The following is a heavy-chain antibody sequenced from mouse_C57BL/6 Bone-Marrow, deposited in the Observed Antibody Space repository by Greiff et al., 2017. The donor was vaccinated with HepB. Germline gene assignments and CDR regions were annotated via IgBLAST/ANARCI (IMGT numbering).Heavy chain of an antibody. J-gene: IGHJ2*01. CDR2: ISSGSSTI. Sequence: EVKVEESGGGLVKPGGSLKLSCAASGFTFSDYGMHWVRQAPEKGLEWVAYISSGSSTIYYADTVKGRFTISRDNAKNTLFLQMTSLRSEDTAMYYCARSFSTVVAPHFDYWGQGTTLTVSS. CDR3: ARSFSTVVAPHFDY. D-gene: IGHD1-1*01. V-gene: IGHV5-17*01. CDR1: GFTFSDYG.